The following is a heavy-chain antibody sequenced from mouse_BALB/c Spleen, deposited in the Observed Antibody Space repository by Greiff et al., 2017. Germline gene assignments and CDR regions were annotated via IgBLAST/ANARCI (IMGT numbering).Heavy chain of an antibody. CDR3: ARGDRYDPLFAY. V-gene: IGHV1-69*02. D-gene: IGHD2-14*01. CDR2: IDPSDSYT. CDR1: GYTFTSYW. Sequence: QVQLQQPGAELVKPGASVKLSCKASGYTFTSYWMHWVKQRPGQGLEWIGEIDPSDSYTNYNQKFKGKATLTVDKSSSTAYMQLSSLTSEDSAVYYCARGDRYDPLFAYWGQGTLVTVSA. J-gene: IGHJ3*01.